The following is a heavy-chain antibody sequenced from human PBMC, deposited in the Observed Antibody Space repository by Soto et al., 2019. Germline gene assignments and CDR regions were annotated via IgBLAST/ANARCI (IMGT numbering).Heavy chain of an antibody. CDR3: ARASSNWNPRYFDY. J-gene: IGHJ4*02. D-gene: IGHD1-1*01. V-gene: IGHV4-38-2*01. CDR2: IYHSGST. Sequence: KASETLSLTCAVSGYSISSGYYWGWIRQPPGKGLEWIGSIYHSGSTYYNPSLKSRVTISVDTSKNQFSLKLSSVTAADTAVYYCARASSNWNPRYFDYWGQGTLVTVSS. CDR1: GYSISSGYY.